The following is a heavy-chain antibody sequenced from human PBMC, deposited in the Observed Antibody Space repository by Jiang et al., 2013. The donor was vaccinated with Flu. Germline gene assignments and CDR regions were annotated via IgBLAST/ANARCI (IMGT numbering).Heavy chain of an antibody. CDR2: IYYSGSA. CDR1: GGSMRSDTYY. CDR3: ARAQKYSGFELPYFDY. J-gene: IGHJ4*02. V-gene: IGHV4-39*07. D-gene: IGHD5-12*01. Sequence: LLKPSETLSLICSVSGGSMRSDTYYWGWIRQPPGKRLEWIGGIYYSGSAYYNPSLSSRVAMSVDTSKKQLSLRLTSLTAADTAVYFCARAQKYSGFELPYFDYVGPG.